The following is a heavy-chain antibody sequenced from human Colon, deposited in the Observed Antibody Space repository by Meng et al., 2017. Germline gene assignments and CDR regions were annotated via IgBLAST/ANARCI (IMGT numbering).Heavy chain of an antibody. J-gene: IGHJ5*02. CDR2: IFHSGTS. CDR1: CAAIRGDNW. CDR3: ARRNSNNWFDP. Sequence: VQLQESGPGLGEPSGTLVLTCAVSCAAIRGDNWWSWVRQTPGKGLEWLGEIFHSGTSNYNPSLKSRVTISVDKSKNQFSLRLSSVTAADTAVYYCARRNSNNWFDPWGQGILVTVSS. V-gene: IGHV4-4*02. D-gene: IGHD2/OR15-2a*01.